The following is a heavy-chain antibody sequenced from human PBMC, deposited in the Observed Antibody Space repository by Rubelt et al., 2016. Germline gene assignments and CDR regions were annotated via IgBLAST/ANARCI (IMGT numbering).Heavy chain of an antibody. J-gene: IGHJ3*02. CDR2: IYPGDSDT. Sequence: EVQLVQSGAEVKKPGESLKISCKGSGCSFTSYWIGWVRQMPGKGLEWMGIIYPGDSDTRYSPSFHGQVTISADRSSSPAYLQWSSLKASDTAMYYWARHGQVQSGDAFDIWGQGTMVTVSS. D-gene: IGHD1-26*01. CDR3: ARHGQVQSGDAFDI. CDR1: GCSFTSYW. V-gene: IGHV5-51*01.